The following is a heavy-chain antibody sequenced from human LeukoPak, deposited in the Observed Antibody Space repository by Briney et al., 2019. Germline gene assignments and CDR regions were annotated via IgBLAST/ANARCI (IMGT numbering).Heavy chain of an antibody. CDR2: ISGSGGST. J-gene: IGHJ5*02. CDR1: GFTFSSYA. V-gene: IGHV3-23*01. CDR3: ARLSVGATEVWFDP. D-gene: IGHD1-26*01. Sequence: GGSLRLSCAASGFTFSSYAMSWVRQAPGKGLEWVSAISGSGGSTYYADSVKGRFTISRDNSKNTLYLQMNSLRAEDTAVYYCARLSVGATEVWFDPWGQGTLVTVSS.